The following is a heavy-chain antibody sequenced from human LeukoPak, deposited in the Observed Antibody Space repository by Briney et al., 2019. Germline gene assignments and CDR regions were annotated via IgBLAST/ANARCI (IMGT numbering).Heavy chain of an antibody. V-gene: IGHV4-39*07. CDR3: ARGRYGLLHH. CDR1: GGSISSSSYY. CDR2: IYYSGST. J-gene: IGHJ3*01. D-gene: IGHD2-21*01. Sequence: TSSETLSLTCTVSGGSISSSSYYWGWIRQPPGKGLEWIGSIYYSGSTYYNPSLKSRVTISVDTSKNQFSLKLSSVTAADTAVYYCARGRYGLLHHWGQGTMVTVSS.